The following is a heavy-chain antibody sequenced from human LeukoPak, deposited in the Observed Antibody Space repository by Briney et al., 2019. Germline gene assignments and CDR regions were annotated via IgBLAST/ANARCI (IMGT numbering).Heavy chain of an antibody. J-gene: IGHJ5*02. CDR3: TRDTPYYDFWSGYSNWFDP. Sequence: GGSLRLSCTASGFTFGDYAMSWFRQAPEKGLEWVGFIRSKAYGGTTEYAASVKGRFTISRDDSKSIAYLQTNSLKTEDTAVYYCTRDTPYYDFWSGYSNWFDPWGQGTLVTVSS. D-gene: IGHD3-3*01. V-gene: IGHV3-49*03. CDR2: IRSKAYGGTT. CDR1: GFTFGDYA.